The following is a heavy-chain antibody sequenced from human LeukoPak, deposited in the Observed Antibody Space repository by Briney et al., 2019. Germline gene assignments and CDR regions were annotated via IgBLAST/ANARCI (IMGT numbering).Heavy chain of an antibody. V-gene: IGHV3-53*01. CDR1: GFTVSSNY. J-gene: IGHJ6*02. Sequence: GGSLRLSCAASGFTVSSNYMSWVRQAPGKGLEWVSGIDTSGGSTYYADSVEGRFTISRDNSRNTLYLQMNSLRVEDTAVYYCAKEWVSMVRGVTFSGYYYYGMDVWGQGTTVTVSS. D-gene: IGHD3-10*01. CDR2: IDTSGGST. CDR3: AKEWVSMVRGVTFSGYYYYGMDV.